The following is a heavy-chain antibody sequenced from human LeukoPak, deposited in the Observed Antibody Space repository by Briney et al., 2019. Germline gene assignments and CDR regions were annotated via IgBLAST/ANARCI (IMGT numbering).Heavy chain of an antibody. Sequence: SETLSLICTVSGGSISHYYWSWIRQPPGKGLEWIGYIYYSGSTTYNPSLKSRVTISVDTSKNQFSLKLSSVTAADTAVYYCARGSYCSRTTCYTSPFDYWGQGTLVTVSS. D-gene: IGHD2-2*02. J-gene: IGHJ4*02. CDR3: ARGSYCSRTTCYTSPFDY. CDR2: IYYSGST. CDR1: GGSISHYY. V-gene: IGHV4-59*01.